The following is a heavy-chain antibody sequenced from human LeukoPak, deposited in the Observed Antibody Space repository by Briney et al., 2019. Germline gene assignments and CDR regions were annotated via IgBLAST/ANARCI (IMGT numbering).Heavy chain of an antibody. CDR3: ARYSSSSFDP. D-gene: IGHD6-13*01. CDR2: IYYSGST. V-gene: IGHV4-59*02. J-gene: IGHJ5*02. CDR1: GFTVSSNY. Sequence: GSLRLSCAASGFTVSSNYMSWVRQPPGKGLEWIGYIYYSGSTNYNPSLKSRVTISVDTSKNQFSLKLSSVTAADTAVYYCARYSSSSFDPWGQGTLVTVSS.